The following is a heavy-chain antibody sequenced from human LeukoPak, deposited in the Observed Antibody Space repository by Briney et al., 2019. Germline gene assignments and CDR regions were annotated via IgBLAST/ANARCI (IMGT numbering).Heavy chain of an antibody. CDR1: GFTFSSFS. Sequence: PGGSLRLSCAASGFTFSSFSMNWVRQAPGKGLEWVSSIGSSNNYIYYADSVKGRFTISRDNAKNSLSLQMNSLRAEDTAVYYCARVYYDSSGSNWWDAFDIWGQGTMVTVSS. J-gene: IGHJ3*02. D-gene: IGHD3-22*01. CDR2: IGSSNNYI. V-gene: IGHV3-21*01. CDR3: ARVYYDSSGSNWWDAFDI.